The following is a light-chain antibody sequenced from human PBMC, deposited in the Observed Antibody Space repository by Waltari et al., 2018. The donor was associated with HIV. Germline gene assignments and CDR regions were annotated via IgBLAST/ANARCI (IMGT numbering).Light chain of an antibody. Sequence: QSALTQPASVSGSPGQSITISCTGTTSAVGGYTDVSCYQQHPGKAPKLMIYDVSNRPSGVSNRFSGSKSGNTASLTISGLQAEDEADYYCSSYTSSSTPWVFGGGTKLTVL. CDR3: SSYTSSSTPWV. CDR1: TSAVGGYTD. CDR2: DVS. J-gene: IGLJ3*02. V-gene: IGLV2-14*01.